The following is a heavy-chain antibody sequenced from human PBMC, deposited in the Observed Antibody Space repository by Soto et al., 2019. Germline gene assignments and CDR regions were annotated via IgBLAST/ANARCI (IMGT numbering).Heavy chain of an antibody. D-gene: IGHD6-19*01. J-gene: IGHJ4*02. Sequence: ASVKVSCKASGYTFSGLYMHWVRQAPGQGLEWMGWINPNSGGTKSAEKFQGRVTMTRDTSISTAYMELSRLTSGDTAVYYCASAAVTGTAGLDFWGKGTQVTVSS. V-gene: IGHV1-2*02. CDR2: INPNSGGT. CDR1: GYTFSGLY. CDR3: ASAAVTGTAGLDF.